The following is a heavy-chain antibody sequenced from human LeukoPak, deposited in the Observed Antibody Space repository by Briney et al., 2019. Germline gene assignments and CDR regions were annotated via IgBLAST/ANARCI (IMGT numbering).Heavy chain of an antibody. CDR1: GYTFTSYG. D-gene: IGHD2-2*01. CDR3: AREMRYCSSTSCPFDL. V-gene: IGHV1-18*01. CDR2: ISAYNGNT. Sequence: ASVKVSCKASGYTFTSYGISWVRQAPGQGLEWMGWISAYNGNTNYVQKLQGRVTMTTDTSTSTAYMELRSLRSDDTAVYYCAREMRYCSSTSCPFDLWGRGTLVTVSS. J-gene: IGHJ2*01.